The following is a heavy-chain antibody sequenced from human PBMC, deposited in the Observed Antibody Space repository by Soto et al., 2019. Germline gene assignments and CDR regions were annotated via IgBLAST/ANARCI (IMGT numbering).Heavy chain of an antibody. V-gene: IGHV1-18*01. CDR3: ARTDSRPQDFDY. Sequence: QVQLVQSGAEVKKPGASVKVSCKASGYTFTSYGITWVRQAPGQGREWMGWISAYNGNTNYAQKLQGRVTMTTYTSTSTAYMEQRSLRSDDTAVYYCARTDSRPQDFDYWGQGTLVTVSS. CDR2: ISAYNGNT. CDR1: GYTFTSYG. J-gene: IGHJ4*02. D-gene: IGHD6-13*01.